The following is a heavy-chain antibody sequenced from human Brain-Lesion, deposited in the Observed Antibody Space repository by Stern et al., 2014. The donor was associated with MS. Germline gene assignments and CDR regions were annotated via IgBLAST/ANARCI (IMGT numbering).Heavy chain of an antibody. V-gene: IGHV5-51*03. CDR2: IFPRDSNT. CDR3: ARSPATPSGYDRFDY. Sequence: QLVQSGAEVKKPGESLKISCEASGYLFDDYWIGWVRQMSGRGLELVAIIFPRDSNTRYSPSVQGQVTISADKSIRTASLQWSSLKASDPAMYYCARSPATPSGYDRFDYWGQGALVTVSS. J-gene: IGHJ4*02. CDR1: GYLFDDYW. D-gene: IGHD5-12*01.